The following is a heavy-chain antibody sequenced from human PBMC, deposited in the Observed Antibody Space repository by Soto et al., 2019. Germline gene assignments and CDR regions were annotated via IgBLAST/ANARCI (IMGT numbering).Heavy chain of an antibody. CDR2: ISAYNGNT. V-gene: IGHV1-18*01. Sequence: QVQLVQSGAEVKKPGASVKVSCKASGYTFTSYGISWVRQAPGQGLEWMGWISAYNGNTNYAQKIQGRVTMTTDTSTSTDYMELRRLRSDDTAVYYCAGSYSSSWNLYYYYYYMDVWGKGTTVTVSS. D-gene: IGHD6-13*01. J-gene: IGHJ6*03. CDR1: GYTFTSYG. CDR3: AGSYSSSWNLYYYYYYMDV.